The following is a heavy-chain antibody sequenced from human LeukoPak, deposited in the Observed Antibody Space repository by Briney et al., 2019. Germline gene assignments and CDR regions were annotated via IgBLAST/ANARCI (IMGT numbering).Heavy chain of an antibody. J-gene: IGHJ3*02. V-gene: IGHV3-48*04. D-gene: IGHD3-3*01. CDR1: GFAFSTHS. Sequence: GGSLRLSCVDSGFAFSTHSMNWVRQAPGKGLEWVSYISSSGSTIYYADSVKGRFTISRDNAKNSLYLQMNSLRAEDTAVYYCARTYDFGRGPPGDAFDNWGPGTWVIVSS. CDR3: ARTYDFGRGPPGDAFDN. CDR2: ISSSGSTI.